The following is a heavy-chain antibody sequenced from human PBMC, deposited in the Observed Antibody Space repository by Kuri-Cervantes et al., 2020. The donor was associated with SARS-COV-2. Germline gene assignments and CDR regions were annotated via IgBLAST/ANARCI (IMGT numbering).Heavy chain of an antibody. CDR2: IKQDGSEK. Sequence: GESLKISCAASGFTFSSYWMSWVRQAPGKGLEWVANIKQDGSEKYYVDSVKGRFTISRDNSKNTLYLQMNSLRAEDTAVYYCAKDLYSGSYLRYYYGMDVWGQGTTVTGSS. D-gene: IGHD1-26*01. J-gene: IGHJ6*02. CDR1: GFTFSSYW. V-gene: IGHV3-7*01. CDR3: AKDLYSGSYLRYYYGMDV.